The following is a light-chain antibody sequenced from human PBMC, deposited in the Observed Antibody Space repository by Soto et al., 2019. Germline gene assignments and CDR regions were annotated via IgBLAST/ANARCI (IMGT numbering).Light chain of an antibody. CDR3: QQYKNYSPWT. CDR1: QSISTW. J-gene: IGKJ1*01. CDR2: DAS. Sequence: DIQMTQSPSTLSASVGDRVTITCRASQSISTWLAWYQQTPGKAPKLLIYDASSLESGVPSRFSGSGSGTEFTLTISSLQPDDFATYYCQQYKNYSPWTF. V-gene: IGKV1-5*01.